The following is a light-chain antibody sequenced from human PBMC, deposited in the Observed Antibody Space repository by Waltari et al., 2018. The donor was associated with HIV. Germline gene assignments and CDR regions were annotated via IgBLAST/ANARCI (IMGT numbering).Light chain of an antibody. Sequence: DIQMTQSPSSLSASIGDRVTITCRASQNIDKYLNWYQQKAGKAPKLLIYNTSNLQSGVPSRFSGSGSGTEFTLTISSLQPEDLATYYCQQGYNTPPWTFAPGTKVEVK. CDR3: QQGYNTPPWT. CDR1: QNIDKY. J-gene: IGKJ1*01. V-gene: IGKV1-39*01. CDR2: NTS.